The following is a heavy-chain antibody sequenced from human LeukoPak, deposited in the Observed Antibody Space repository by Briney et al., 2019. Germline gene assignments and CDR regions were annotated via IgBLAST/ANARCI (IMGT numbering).Heavy chain of an antibody. CDR1: GFTFSSYW. V-gene: IGHV3-7*03. J-gene: IGHJ6*02. D-gene: IGHD2-2*01. CDR3: ARDACSSTSCYAGYYYGMDV. Sequence: GGSLRLSCAASGFTFSSYWMSWVRQAPGKGLEWVANIKQDGSEKYYVDSVKGRFTISRDNAKNSLYLQINSLRAEDTAVYYCARDACSSTSCYAGYYYGMDVWGQGTTVTVSS. CDR2: IKQDGSEK.